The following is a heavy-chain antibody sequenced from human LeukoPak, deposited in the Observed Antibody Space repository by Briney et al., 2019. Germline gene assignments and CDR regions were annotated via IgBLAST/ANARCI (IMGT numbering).Heavy chain of an antibody. CDR3: ARVRPNYYDSSGAFDI. D-gene: IGHD3-22*01. V-gene: IGHV3-33*01. J-gene: IGHJ3*02. Sequence: GGSLRLSCAASGFTFSSYGMHWVRQAPGKGLEWVAVIWYDGSNKYYADSVKGRFTISRDNSKNTLYLQMNSLGAEDTAVYYCARVRPNYYDSSGAFDIWGQGTMVTVSS. CDR1: GFTFSSYG. CDR2: IWYDGSNK.